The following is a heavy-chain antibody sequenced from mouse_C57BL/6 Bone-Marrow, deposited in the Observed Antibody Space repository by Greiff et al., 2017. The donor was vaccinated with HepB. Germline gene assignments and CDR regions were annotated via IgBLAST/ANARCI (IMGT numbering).Heavy chain of an antibody. CDR1: GYTFTDYY. CDR3: ARRAYGSSPHYYAMDY. D-gene: IGHD1-1*01. Sequence: QVQLKQSGAELVRPGASVKLSCKASGYTFTDYYINWVKQRPGQGLEWIARIYPGSGNTYYNEKFKGKATLTAEKSSSTAYMQLSSLTSEDSAVYFCARRAYGSSPHYYAMDYWGQGTSVTVSS. V-gene: IGHV1-76*01. CDR2: IYPGSGNT. J-gene: IGHJ4*01.